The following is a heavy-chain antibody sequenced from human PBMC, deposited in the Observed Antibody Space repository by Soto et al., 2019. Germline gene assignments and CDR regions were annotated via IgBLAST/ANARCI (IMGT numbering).Heavy chain of an antibody. J-gene: IGHJ6*03. CDR2: IWYDGSNK. Sequence: PGGSLRLSCAASGFTFSSYGMHWVRQAPGKGLEWVAVIWYDGSNKYYADSVKGRFTISRDNSKNTLYLQMNSLRAEDTAVYYCAREARYSGYAVHFYMDVWGKGTTVTVSS. V-gene: IGHV3-33*01. D-gene: IGHD5-12*01. CDR3: AREARYSGYAVHFYMDV. CDR1: GFTFSSYG.